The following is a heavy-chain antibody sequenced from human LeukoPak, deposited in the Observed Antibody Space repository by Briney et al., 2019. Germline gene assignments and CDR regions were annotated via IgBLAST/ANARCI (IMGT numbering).Heavy chain of an antibody. CDR2: INFSGST. J-gene: IGHJ4*02. CDR1: GGSISSSSYY. CDR3: LKTPSTDRYFFDY. V-gene: IGHV4-39*01. Sequence: SETLSLTCTVSGGSISSSSYYWGWVRQPQGKGLEWIGSINFSGSTYYNPSLKSRVTISVDTSKNQFSLSMRSVTAADTAVYYCLKTPSTDRYFFDYWGQGTLVTVSS. D-gene: IGHD4-17*01.